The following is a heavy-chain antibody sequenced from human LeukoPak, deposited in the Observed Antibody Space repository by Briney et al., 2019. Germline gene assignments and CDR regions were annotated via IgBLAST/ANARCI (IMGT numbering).Heavy chain of an antibody. CDR1: GGSISSYY. J-gene: IGHJ4*02. Sequence: PSETLSLTCTVSGGSISSYYWSWIRQPPGKGLEWIGYIYYSGSTNYNPSLKSRVTISVDTSKNQFSLKLSSVTAADTAVYYCARICSSLGIDYWGQGTLVTVSS. D-gene: IGHD6-6*01. V-gene: IGHV4-59*08. CDR2: IYYSGST. CDR3: ARICSSLGIDY.